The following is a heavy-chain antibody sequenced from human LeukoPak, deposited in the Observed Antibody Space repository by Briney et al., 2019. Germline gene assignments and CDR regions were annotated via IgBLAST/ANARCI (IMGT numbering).Heavy chain of an antibody. CDR1: GGSLSSGGYS. CDR3: AGLVATEPGRVDY. CDR2: IYHSGST. J-gene: IGHJ4*02. D-gene: IGHD5-12*01. Sequence: SETLSLTCAVSGGSLSSGGYSWSWIRQPPGKVLGWIGYIYHSGSTYYNPSLKSRVTISVDRSKNQFSLKLSSVTAADTAVYYCAGLVATEPGRVDYWGQGTLVSVSS. V-gene: IGHV4-30-2*01.